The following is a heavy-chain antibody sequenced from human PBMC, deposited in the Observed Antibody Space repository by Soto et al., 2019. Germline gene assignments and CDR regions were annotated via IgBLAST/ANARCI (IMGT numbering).Heavy chain of an antibody. CDR1: GFKISSSS. CDR2: ISDSGSNT. V-gene: IGHV3-48*01. D-gene: IGHD2-21*01. CDR3: VKGRGPYEVKYGMDV. J-gene: IGHJ6*02. Sequence: LILSCAAFGFKISSSSMNWVRQAPGRGLEWVAYISDSGSNTLYADSVKGRFTVSRDTAKNSLYLQMNRLRVEDTALYYCVKGRGPYEVKYGMDVWGQGTTVTVSS.